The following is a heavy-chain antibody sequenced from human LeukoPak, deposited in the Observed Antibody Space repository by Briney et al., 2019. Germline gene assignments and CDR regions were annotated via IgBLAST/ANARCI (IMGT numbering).Heavy chain of an antibody. D-gene: IGHD3-3*01. CDR1: GFTFRGYA. CDR3: AKEWGITIFGEVYYGMDV. Sequence: GGSLRLSCAASGFTFRGYAMSWVRQAPGKGLEWVSAISGGGGNTYYADSVKGRFTISRDNSKNTVYLQMNSLRAEDTAIYYCAKEWGITIFGEVYYGMDVWGQGTTVTVSS. CDR2: ISGGGGNT. J-gene: IGHJ6*02. V-gene: IGHV3-23*01.